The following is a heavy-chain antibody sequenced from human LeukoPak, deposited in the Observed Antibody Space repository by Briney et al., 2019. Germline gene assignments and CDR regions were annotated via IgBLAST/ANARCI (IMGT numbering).Heavy chain of an antibody. CDR3: ARSRGDSSGYFNWFDP. CDR1: GGSISSDGYY. CDR2: IYYSGST. V-gene: IGHV4-31*03. J-gene: IGHJ5*02. D-gene: IGHD3-22*01. Sequence: SETLSLTCTVSGGSISSDGYYWSWIRQHPGKGLEWIGYIYYSGSTYYNPSLKSRVTISVDTSKNQFSLKLSSVTAADTAVYYCARSRGDSSGYFNWFDPWGQGTLVTVSS.